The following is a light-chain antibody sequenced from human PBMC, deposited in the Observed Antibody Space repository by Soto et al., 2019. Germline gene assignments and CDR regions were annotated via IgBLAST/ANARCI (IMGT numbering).Light chain of an antibody. CDR1: SSDVGSYNL. Sequence: QSVLTQPASVSWSPGQSITISCTGTSSDVGSYNLVSWYQQQPGKAHKLMIYEVSKRPSGVSNRFSGSKSGNTASLTITGLQAEDEADYYCCSYAGSSTFVFGTGTKVTVL. J-gene: IGLJ1*01. V-gene: IGLV2-23*02. CDR3: CSYAGSSTFV. CDR2: EVS.